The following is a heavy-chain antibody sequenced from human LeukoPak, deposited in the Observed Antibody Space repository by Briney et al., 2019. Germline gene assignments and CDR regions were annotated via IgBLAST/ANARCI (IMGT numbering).Heavy chain of an antibody. D-gene: IGHD5-12*01. CDR1: GYIFTYYY. Sequence: ASVKVSCKASGYIFTYYYMHWVRQAPGQGLEWMGWINPNSGDTNSAQKFQGRVTMTRDTSISTAYMELSRLRSDDTAVYYCARTNGGYEYNWGQGSLVTVSS. J-gene: IGHJ4*02. V-gene: IGHV1-2*02. CDR2: INPNSGDT. CDR3: ARTNGGYEYN.